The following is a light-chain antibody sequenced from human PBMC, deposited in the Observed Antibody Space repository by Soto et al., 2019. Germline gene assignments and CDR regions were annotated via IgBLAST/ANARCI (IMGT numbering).Light chain of an antibody. CDR3: TSYASSILWV. V-gene: IGLV2-14*01. Sequence: LTQPASVSGSPGQSITISCTGTSSDIGAYNYLSWYQQHPGKAPKLIIYEVTNRPSGVSSRFSGSKSGNTASLTISGLQAEDEADYYCTSYASSILWVFGGGTKLTVL. CDR1: SSDIGAYNY. J-gene: IGLJ3*02. CDR2: EVT.